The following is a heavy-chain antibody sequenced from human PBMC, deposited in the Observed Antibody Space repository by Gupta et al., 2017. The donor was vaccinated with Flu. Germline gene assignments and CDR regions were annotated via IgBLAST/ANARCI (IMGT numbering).Heavy chain of an antibody. CDR1: GGSIRSSRYY. CDR3: ARLPNYDYVWGSYYIDY. J-gene: IGHJ4*02. Sequence: QLQLQESGPGLVKPSETLSLTCNVSGGSIRSSRYYWGWIRQPPGKGLDWVGNIYYDGNTYYNPSLKSRVTISVDTSRNQFSLKLNSVTAADTAVYYCARLPNYDYVWGSYYIDYWGQGILVSVSS. V-gene: IGHV4-39*01. D-gene: IGHD3-16*01. CDR2: IYYDGNT.